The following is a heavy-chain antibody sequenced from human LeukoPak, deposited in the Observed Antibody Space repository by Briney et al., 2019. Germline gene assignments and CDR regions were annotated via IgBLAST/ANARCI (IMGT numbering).Heavy chain of an antibody. Sequence: SSETLSLTCAVSGGSFSGYYWSWIRQPPGKGLEWIGEINHSGSTNYNPSLKSRVTISVDTSKNQFSLKLSSVTAADTAVYYCARDSRGLVSHAGYYYYYMDVWGKGTTVTVSS. D-gene: IGHD3-9*01. J-gene: IGHJ6*03. CDR3: ARDSRGLVSHAGYYYYYMDV. V-gene: IGHV4-34*01. CDR1: GGSFSGYY. CDR2: INHSGST.